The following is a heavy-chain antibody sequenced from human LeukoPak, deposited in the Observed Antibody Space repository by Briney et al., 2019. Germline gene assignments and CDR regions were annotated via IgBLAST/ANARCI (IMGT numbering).Heavy chain of an antibody. CDR3: ARDAVTGLDY. CDR2: INPSGGST. D-gene: IGHD2-21*02. J-gene: IGHJ4*02. CDR1: GYTFTGYY. V-gene: IGHV1-46*01. Sequence: ASVKVSCKASGYTFTGYYVHWVRQAPGQGLEWMGIINPSGGSTNYAQNFQGRVTMTRDRSTSTVYMELSSLRSEDTAVYYCARDAVTGLDYWGQGTLVTVSS.